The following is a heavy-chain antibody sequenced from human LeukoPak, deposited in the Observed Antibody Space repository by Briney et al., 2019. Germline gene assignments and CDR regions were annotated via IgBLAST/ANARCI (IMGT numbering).Heavy chain of an antibody. V-gene: IGHV4-34*01. CDR2: INHSGST. CDR1: GGSFSGYY. Sequence: SENLSLTCAVYGGSFSGYYWRWIRQPRGKGLEWIGEINHSGSTNYNPSLKSRVTISVDTSKNQFSLKLSSVTAADTAVYYCARVGDSSGYNFDYWGQGTLVTVSS. CDR3: ARVGDSSGYNFDY. D-gene: IGHD3-22*01. J-gene: IGHJ4*02.